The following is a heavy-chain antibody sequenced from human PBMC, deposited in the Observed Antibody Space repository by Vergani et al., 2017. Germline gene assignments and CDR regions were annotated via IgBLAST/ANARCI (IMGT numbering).Heavy chain of an antibody. CDR2: IYYSGST. Sequence: QVQLQESGPGLVKPSETLSLTCTVSGGSISSYYWSWIRQPPGKGLEWIGYIYYSGSTNYNPSLKSRVTISVDTSKNQFSLKLSSVTAADTAVYYCVRAWVYTDPIYSPTPNWFDPWGQGTLVTVSS. D-gene: IGHD3-16*01. J-gene: IGHJ5*02. CDR1: GGSISSYY. V-gene: IGHV4-59*01. CDR3: VRAWVYTDPIYSPTPNWFDP.